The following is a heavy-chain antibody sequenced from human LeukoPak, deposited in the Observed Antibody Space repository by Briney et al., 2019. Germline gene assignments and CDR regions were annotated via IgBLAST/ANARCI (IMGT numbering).Heavy chain of an antibody. Sequence: PXXTLSLTCTVXGGSISSYYWSWIRQPPGKGLEWIGYIYYSGSTNYNPSLKSRVTISVDTSKNQFSLKLSSVTAADTAVYYCARRGYDSSGYYYDYYYGMDVWGQGTTVTVSS. CDR2: IYYSGST. CDR3: ARRGYDSSGYYYDYYYGMDV. J-gene: IGHJ6*02. CDR1: GGSISSYY. D-gene: IGHD3-22*01. V-gene: IGHV4-59*08.